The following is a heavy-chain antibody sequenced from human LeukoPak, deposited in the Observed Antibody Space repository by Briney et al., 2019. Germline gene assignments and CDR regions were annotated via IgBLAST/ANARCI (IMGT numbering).Heavy chain of an antibody. V-gene: IGHV3-48*04. D-gene: IGHD5-24*01. CDR2: ISSSGSTI. CDR3: ARVGGYNVHYYYMDV. J-gene: IGHJ6*03. CDR1: GFTFSSYW. Sequence: GGSLRLSCAASGFTFSSYWMSWVRQAPGKGLEWVSYISSSGSTIYYADSVKGRFTISRDNAKNSLYLQMNSLRAEDTAVYYCARVGGYNVHYYYMDVWGKGTTVTISS.